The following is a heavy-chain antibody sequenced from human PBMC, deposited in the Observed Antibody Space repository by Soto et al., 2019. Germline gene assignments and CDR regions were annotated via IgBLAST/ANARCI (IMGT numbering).Heavy chain of an antibody. D-gene: IGHD3-22*01. V-gene: IGHV1-3*01. Sequence: ASVKVSCKASGYTFTSYAMHWVRQAPGQRLEWMGWINAGNGNTKYSQKFQGRVTITRDTSASTAYMELSSLRSEDTAVYYCAAHYTYYYGKSGYFTPNDDAFDIWGQGTMVTVSS. J-gene: IGHJ3*02. CDR1: GYTFTSYA. CDR2: INAGNGNT. CDR3: AAHYTYYYGKSGYFTPNDDAFDI.